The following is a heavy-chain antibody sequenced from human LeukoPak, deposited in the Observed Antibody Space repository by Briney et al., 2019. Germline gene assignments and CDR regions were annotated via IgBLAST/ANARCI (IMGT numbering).Heavy chain of an antibody. J-gene: IGHJ6*03. D-gene: IGHD1-1*01. Sequence: SVKVSCKASGGTFSSYTISWVRQAPGQGLEWMGRIIPILGIANYAQKFQGRVTITADKSTSTAYMELRSLRSEDTAVYYCARNSSPLLRARHDYMEVWGKETTVTVSS. CDR2: IIPILGIA. CDR3: ARNSSPLLRARHDYMEV. V-gene: IGHV1-69*02. CDR1: GGTFSSYT.